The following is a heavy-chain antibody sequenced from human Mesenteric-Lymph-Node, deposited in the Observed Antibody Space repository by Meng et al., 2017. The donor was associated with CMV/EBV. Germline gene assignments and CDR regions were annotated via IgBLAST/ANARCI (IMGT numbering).Heavy chain of an antibody. CDR1: SGSISNNNW. J-gene: IGHJ4*02. D-gene: IGHD2-2*01. CDR3: ASGKVPAAIDY. CDR2: IYYSGST. V-gene: IGHV4-4*02. Sequence: CAVSSGSISNNNWWSWVRQPPGKGLEWIGYIYYSGSTNYNPSLKSRVTISIDTSKNQFSLKVNAVTAADTAVYYCASGKVPAAIDYWGQGTLVTVSS.